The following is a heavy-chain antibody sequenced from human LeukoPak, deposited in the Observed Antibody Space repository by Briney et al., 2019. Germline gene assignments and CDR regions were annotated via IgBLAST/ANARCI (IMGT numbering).Heavy chain of an antibody. J-gene: IGHJ3*02. CDR2: ISSSSSYI. CDR3: AREFLDAFDI. CDR1: GFTFSSYS. Sequence: GGSLRLSCAAPGFTFSSYSMNWVRQAPGKGLEWVSSISSSSSYIYYADSVKGRFTISRDNAKNSLYLQMNSLRAEDTAVYYCAREFLDAFDIWGQGTMVTVSS. V-gene: IGHV3-21*01. D-gene: IGHD2-21*01.